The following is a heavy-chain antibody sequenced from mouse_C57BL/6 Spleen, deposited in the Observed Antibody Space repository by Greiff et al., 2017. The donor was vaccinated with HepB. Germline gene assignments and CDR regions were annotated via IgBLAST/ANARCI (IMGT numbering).Heavy chain of an antibody. V-gene: IGHV14-3*01. D-gene: IGHD2-5*01. CDR2: IDPANGNT. CDR1: GFNIKNTY. CDR3: ARGGPYSNYLFAY. J-gene: IGHJ3*01. Sequence: VQLQQPVAELVRPGASVKLSCTASGFNIKNTYMHWVKQRPEQGLEWIGRIDPANGNTKYAPKFQGKATITADTSSNTAYMQLSSLTSEDSAVYYCARGGPYSNYLFAYWGQGTLVTVSA.